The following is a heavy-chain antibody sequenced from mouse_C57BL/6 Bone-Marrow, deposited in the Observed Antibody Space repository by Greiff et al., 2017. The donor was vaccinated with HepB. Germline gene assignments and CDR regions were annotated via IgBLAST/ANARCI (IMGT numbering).Heavy chain of an antibody. CDR2: IYPGNSDT. CDR3: AGQGWRSWYFDV. J-gene: IGHJ1*03. V-gene: IGHV1-5*01. Sequence: EVQLQQSGAELVRPGASVKMSCTTSGYTFTSYWMHWVKQRPGQGLEWIGAIYPGNSDTSYNQKFKGKATLTAVTSASTAYMELSSLTTEDTAVYYCAGQGWRSWYFDVWGTGTTVTVSS. D-gene: IGHD3-3*01. CDR1: GYTFTSYW.